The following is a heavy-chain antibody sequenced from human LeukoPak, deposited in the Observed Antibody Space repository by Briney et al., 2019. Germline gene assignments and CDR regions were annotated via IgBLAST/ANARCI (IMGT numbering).Heavy chain of an antibody. CDR2: IYYSGST. Sequence: SETLSLTCTVSGGSISSYYWSWTRQPPGKGLEWIGYIYYSGSTNYNPSLKSRVTISVDTSKNQFSLKLSSVTAADTAVYYCARGAQAAAGGYYYYGMDVWGQGTTVTVSS. D-gene: IGHD6-13*01. CDR3: ARGAQAAAGGYYYYGMDV. J-gene: IGHJ6*02. CDR1: GGSISSYY. V-gene: IGHV4-59*01.